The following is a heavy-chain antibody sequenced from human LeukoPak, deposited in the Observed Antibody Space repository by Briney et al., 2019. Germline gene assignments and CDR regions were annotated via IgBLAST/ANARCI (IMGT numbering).Heavy chain of an antibody. J-gene: IGHJ4*02. V-gene: IGHV3-23*01. D-gene: IGHD3-22*01. CDR2: ISASGGRT. Sequence: PGGSLRLSCAASGFTFSSHGMHWVRQAPGKGLEWVSSISASGGRTYYAGSVKGRFTISRDNSKNTLYLQVNSLRAEDTAVYYCAKRHAFDSSGYRLDYWGQGTLVTVSS. CDR1: GFTFSSHG. CDR3: AKRHAFDSSGYRLDY.